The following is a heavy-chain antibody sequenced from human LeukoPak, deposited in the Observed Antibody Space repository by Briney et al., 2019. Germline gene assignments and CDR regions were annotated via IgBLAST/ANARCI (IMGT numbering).Heavy chain of an antibody. CDR3: ARGSPIGEN. CDR2: VHYSGTT. Sequence: PSETLSLTCTVSGGSISSYYWSWIRQSPGKGLEWIGYVHYSGTTDYNPSLRGRITISLDTSKNQFSLKLFSVTAADTAVYYCARGSPIGENWGQGTLVTVSS. J-gene: IGHJ4*02. D-gene: IGHD3-10*01. V-gene: IGHV4-59*01. CDR1: GGSISSYY.